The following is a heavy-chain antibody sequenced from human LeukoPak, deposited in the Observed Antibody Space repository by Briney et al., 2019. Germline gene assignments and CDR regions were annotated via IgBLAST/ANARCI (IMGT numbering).Heavy chain of an antibody. J-gene: IGHJ4*02. D-gene: IGHD6-19*01. Sequence: GGSLRLSCAASGFTVSSNYMNWVGQAPGKGLEWVSVIYSGGSTYYADSVKGRFTISRDNSKNTLYLQMNSLRAEDTAVYYCASTAVAENWGQGTLVTVSS. CDR1: GFTVSSNY. V-gene: IGHV3-53*05. CDR3: ASTAVAEN. CDR2: IYSGGST.